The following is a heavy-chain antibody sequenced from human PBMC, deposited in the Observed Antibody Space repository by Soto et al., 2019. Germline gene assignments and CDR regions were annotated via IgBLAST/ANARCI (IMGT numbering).Heavy chain of an antibody. CDR2: IYYSGST. CDR3: ARLQFTYWLDP. V-gene: IGHV4-39*01. D-gene: IGHD1-1*01. Sequence: SESLSLTCTVSGGSISSSSYYWGWIRQPPGKGLEWIGNIYYSGSTYYNPSLKSRVTISVDTSKNQFSLRLSSVTAADTAFYNCARLQFTYWLDPWGQGTLVTVSS. J-gene: IGHJ5*02. CDR1: GGSISSSSYY.